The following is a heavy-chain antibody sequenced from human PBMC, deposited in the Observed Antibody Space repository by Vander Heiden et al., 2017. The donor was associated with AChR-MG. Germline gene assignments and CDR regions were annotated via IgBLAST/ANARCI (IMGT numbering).Heavy chain of an antibody. J-gene: IGHJ4*02. CDR2: INPGGCGT. CDR3: ATSDCSSTGCYFDY. D-gene: IGHD2-2*01. CDR1: GYSFTSCW. Sequence: EVQLVPPGPAVTITGASLNISCKGSGYSFTSCWNGWVRQMHGGGREWRGVINPGGCGTRYSPSLQGQVTISADKSISNAYLQWSSVKAADTAVYYCATSDCSSTGCYFDYWGQGTLVTVSS. V-gene: IGHV5-51*01.